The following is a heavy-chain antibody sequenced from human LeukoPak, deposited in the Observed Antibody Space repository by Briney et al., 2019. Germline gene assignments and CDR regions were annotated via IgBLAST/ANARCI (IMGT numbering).Heavy chain of an antibody. Sequence: SETLSLTCTVSGGSISSSSYYWGWIRQPPGKGLEWIGSIYYSGSTYYNPSLKSRVTISVDTSKNQFSLKLSSVTAADTAVYYCRRGCTNGVCPFDYWGQETLVTVSS. CDR2: IYYSGST. J-gene: IGHJ4*02. V-gene: IGHV4-39*01. CDR3: RRGCTNGVCPFDY. CDR1: GGSISSSSYY. D-gene: IGHD2-8*01.